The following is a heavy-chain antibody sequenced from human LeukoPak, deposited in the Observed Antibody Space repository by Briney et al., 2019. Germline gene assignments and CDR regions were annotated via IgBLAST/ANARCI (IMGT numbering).Heavy chain of an antibody. CDR3: AKGTPQYSSSWYYFDC. CDR1: GFTFSSYA. V-gene: IGHV3-23*01. D-gene: IGHD6-13*01. Sequence: RASVKLSCAASGFTFSSYAMSWVRQAPGQGLEWVSAISGIVGRTYYAESVKGRFTISRDNSKNTLYLQMNSLRAEDAAVYYCAKGTPQYSSSWYYFDCWGQGTLVTVSS. CDR2: ISGIVGRT. J-gene: IGHJ4*02.